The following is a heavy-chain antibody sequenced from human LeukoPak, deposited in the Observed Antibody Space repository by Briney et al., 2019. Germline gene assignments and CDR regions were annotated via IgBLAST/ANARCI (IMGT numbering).Heavy chain of an antibody. CDR1: GSTFSGSA. D-gene: IGHD5-12*01. J-gene: IGHJ6*02. V-gene: IGHV3-73*01. CDR3: TSSGYEGYYSYYYGMDV. Sequence: GGSLKPSCAASGSTFSGSAMHWVSQASGKGLEWAGRIRSKANSYVPAYAASVKGRSTIYRDDSKNTAYLQINSLKTDDTAGYYCTSSGYEGYYSYYYGMDVWGQGTTVTVSS. CDR2: IRSKANSYVP.